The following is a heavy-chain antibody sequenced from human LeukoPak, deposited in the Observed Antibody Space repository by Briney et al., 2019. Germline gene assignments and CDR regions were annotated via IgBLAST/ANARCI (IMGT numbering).Heavy chain of an antibody. V-gene: IGHV1-2*02. J-gene: IGHJ4*02. CDR2: INSNSGGT. D-gene: IGHD3-10*01. Sequence: ASVKVSCKASGYTFTGYYMHWVRQAPGQGLEWMGWINSNSGGTNYAQKFQGRVTMTRDTSISTAYMELSRLRSDDTAVYYCARFVDYYGSGSYYNVFDYWGQGTLVTVSS. CDR1: GYTFTGYY. CDR3: ARFVDYYGSGSYYNVFDY.